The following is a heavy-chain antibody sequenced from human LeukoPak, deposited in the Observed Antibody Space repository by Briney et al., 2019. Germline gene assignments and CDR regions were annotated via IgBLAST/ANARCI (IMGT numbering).Heavy chain of an antibody. CDR3: AREVPGDYGDDEGYYYYMDV. J-gene: IGHJ6*03. CDR1: GFTFDDYG. CDR2: INWNGGST. V-gene: IGHV3-20*04. Sequence: GGSLRLSCAAPGFTFDDYGMSWVRQAPGKGLEWVSGINWNGGSTGYADSVKGRFTISRDNAKNSLYLQMNSLRAEDTALYYCAREVPGDYGDDEGYYYYMDVGGKETTVTVSS. D-gene: IGHD4-17*01.